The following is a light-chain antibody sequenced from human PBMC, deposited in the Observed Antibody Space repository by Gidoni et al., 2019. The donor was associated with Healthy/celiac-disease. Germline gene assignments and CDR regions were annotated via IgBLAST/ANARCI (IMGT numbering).Light chain of an antibody. CDR3: QQYYSNSPLT. J-gene: IGKJ4*01. CDR2: AAS. Sequence: DIQLTQSPSSLSASVGDRVTITCRASQGISNSLAWYQQKPGKAPKLLLYAASRLESGVPSRFSGSGSGTDYTLTISSLQPEDFATYYCQQYYSNSPLTFGGXTKVEIK. CDR1: QGISNS. V-gene: IGKV1-NL1*01.